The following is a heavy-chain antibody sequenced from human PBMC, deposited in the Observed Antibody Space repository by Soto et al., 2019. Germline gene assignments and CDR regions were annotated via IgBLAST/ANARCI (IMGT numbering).Heavy chain of an antibody. CDR2: INHSGST. J-gene: IGHJ4*02. CDR1: GGSFSGYY. V-gene: IGHV4-34*01. Sequence: SETLSLTCAVYGGSFSGYYWSWIRQPPGKGLEWIGEINHSGSTNYNPSLKSRVTISVDTSKNQFSLKLSSVTAADTAVYYCARGRTNYGSGSYYIVGIEKPFDYWGQGTLVTVSS. D-gene: IGHD3-10*01. CDR3: ARGRTNYGSGSYYIVGIEKPFDY.